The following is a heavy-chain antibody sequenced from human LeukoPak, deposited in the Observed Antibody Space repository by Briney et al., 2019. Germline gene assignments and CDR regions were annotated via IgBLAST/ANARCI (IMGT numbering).Heavy chain of an antibody. Sequence: PGGSLRLSCAASGFTFSSYAMSWVRQAPGKGLEWVSAISGSGGSTYYADSVKGRFTISRDNSKNTLYLQMNSLRAEDTAVYYCAKSPTYYYGSGSYDVGGLVGGDFDYWGQGTLVTVSS. D-gene: IGHD3-10*01. CDR2: ISGSGGST. V-gene: IGHV3-23*01. CDR3: AKSPTYYYGSGSYDVGGLVGGDFDY. CDR1: GFTFSSYA. J-gene: IGHJ4*02.